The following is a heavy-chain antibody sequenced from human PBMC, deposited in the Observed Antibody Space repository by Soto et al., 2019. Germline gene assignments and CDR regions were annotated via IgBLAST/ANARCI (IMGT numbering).Heavy chain of an antibody. D-gene: IGHD3-22*01. CDR1: GFQFSNFA. CDR3: AKDRGTNYYFYGMDV. CDR2: LSGSGLST. V-gene: IGHV3-23*01. J-gene: IGHJ6*02. Sequence: EVQLLESGGGLVQPGGSLRLSCAASGFQFSNFAISWVRQAPGKGLEWVPALSGSGLSTHYADSVKGRFTISRDNSKNTLYLQMNSLRAEDTALYYCAKDRGTNYYFYGMDVWGQGTTVAVSS.